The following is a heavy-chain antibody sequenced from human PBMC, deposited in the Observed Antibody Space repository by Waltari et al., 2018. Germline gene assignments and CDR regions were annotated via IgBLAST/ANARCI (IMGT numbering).Heavy chain of an antibody. CDR2: SITICGTA. CDR3: ARDRGREGFDY. D-gene: IGHD3-16*01. J-gene: IGHJ4*02. V-gene: IGHV1-69*14. CDR1: GGTFSSYA. Sequence: QVQLVQSGSEVQKPGSSVKVSCKASGGTFSSYAINWGRQASGQGLEWMGGSITICGTANYEQKFQGRVTSTADKSTSTAYMELRSLRSEDTAVYYCARDRGREGFDYWGQGTLVTVSS.